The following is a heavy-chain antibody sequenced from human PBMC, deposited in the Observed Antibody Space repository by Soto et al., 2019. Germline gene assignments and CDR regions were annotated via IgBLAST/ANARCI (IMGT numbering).Heavy chain of an antibody. CDR2: IIPLFGTT. V-gene: IGHV1-69*01. CDR1: GDTFKNCV. CDR3: AAELGFGKLSVV. J-gene: IGHJ6*02. D-gene: IGHD3-10*01. Sequence: QVQVVQSGVEVSRPGSSVKVSCKASGDTFKNCVISWVRQAPGQGLEWMGGIIPLFGTTDFAQRFQGRLTITTDESTTTAYMELSRLRSEDTSTYYCAAELGFGKLSVVWGQGTKVIGSS.